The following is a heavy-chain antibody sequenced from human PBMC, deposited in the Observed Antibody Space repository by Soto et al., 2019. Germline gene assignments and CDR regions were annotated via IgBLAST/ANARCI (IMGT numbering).Heavy chain of an antibody. CDR3: TYAGYYDILTGYYPNI. CDR1: GFTFSNAW. Sequence: GGSLRLSCAASGFTFSNAWMSWVRQAPGKGLEGVGRIKSKTDGGTTDYAAPVKGRFTISRDDSKNTLYLQMNSLKTEDTAVYYCTYAGYYDILTGYYPNIWGQGTMVTVSS. V-gene: IGHV3-15*01. CDR2: IKSKTDGGTT. J-gene: IGHJ3*02. D-gene: IGHD3-9*01.